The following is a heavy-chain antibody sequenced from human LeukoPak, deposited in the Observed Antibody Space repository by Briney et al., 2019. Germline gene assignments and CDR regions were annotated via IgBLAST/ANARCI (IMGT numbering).Heavy chain of an antibody. V-gene: IGHV3-23*01. CDR3: AKEKSSGCAAFVY. Sequence: RGSLRLSCAASGFTFSSYAMRWVRQAPGKGLEWVSAISGNGGSTYYADSVKGRFTISRDTSNSTLYLHMNSLRAEDTAVYYCAKEKSSGCAAFVYWGQGTLVTVSS. D-gene: IGHD6-19*01. CDR1: GFTFSSYA. CDR2: ISGNGGST. J-gene: IGHJ4*02.